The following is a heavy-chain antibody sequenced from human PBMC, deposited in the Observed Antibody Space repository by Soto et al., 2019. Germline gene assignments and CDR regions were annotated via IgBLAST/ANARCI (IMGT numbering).Heavy chain of an antibody. CDR1: GFTFSNYA. CDR3: ARGFSAGKGSPPDY. Sequence: EVRLLESGGGLVQPGGSLRLSCAASGFTFSNYAMTWVRQAPGKGLEWVSGLNGSGGSTSSAASVKGRFAISRDNSKNTLYLQMNSLRDGDTAVYYGARGFSAGKGSPPDYWGQGTLVTVAS. J-gene: IGHJ4*02. V-gene: IGHV3-23*01. CDR2: LNGSGGST. D-gene: IGHD3-10*01.